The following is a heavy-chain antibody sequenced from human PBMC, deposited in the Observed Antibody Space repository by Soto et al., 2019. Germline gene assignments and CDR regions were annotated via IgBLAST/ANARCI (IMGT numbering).Heavy chain of an antibody. J-gene: IGHJ4*02. Sequence: PGGSLRLSCTASGFTFSSYSMNWVRQPQGQGLEWVSSISSSSYIYYADSVKGRFTISRDNAKNSLYLQMNSLRAEDTAVYYCARDVMSRLGTNYYDSSGYLFDSWGQGTLVTVSS. V-gene: IGHV3-21*01. CDR2: ISSSSYI. CDR3: ARDVMSRLGTNYYDSSGYLFDS. CDR1: GFTFSSYS. D-gene: IGHD3-22*01.